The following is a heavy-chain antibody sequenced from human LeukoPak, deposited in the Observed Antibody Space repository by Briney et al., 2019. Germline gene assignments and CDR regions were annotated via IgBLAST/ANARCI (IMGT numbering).Heavy chain of an antibody. CDR2: IYYSGST. CDR1: GGSISSYY. CDR3: ARARQSRKGTRDCSSTSCYQVNWFDP. Sequence: KTSETLSLTCTVSGGSISSYYWSWIRQPPGKGLEWIGYIYYSGSTNYNPSLKSRVTISVDTSKNQFSLKLSSVTAADTAVYYCARARQSRKGTRDCSSTSCYQVNWFDPWGQGTLVTVSS. D-gene: IGHD2-2*01. J-gene: IGHJ5*02. V-gene: IGHV4-59*01.